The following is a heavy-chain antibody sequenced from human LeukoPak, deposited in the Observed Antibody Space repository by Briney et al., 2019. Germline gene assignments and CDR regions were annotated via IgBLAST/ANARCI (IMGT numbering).Heavy chain of an antibody. CDR2: IYYSGTT. D-gene: IGHD6-19*01. CDR3: ARIDAVAATPTSFDY. CDR1: GGSISIFY. Sequence: SGTLSLTCTVSGGSISIFYWSWIRQPPGKGLGWIGDIYYSGTTNYNPSLKSRVTISLDTSKNQFSLRLSSVTAADTAVYYCARIDAVAATPTSFDYWGQGTLVTVSS. J-gene: IGHJ4*02. V-gene: IGHV4-59*01.